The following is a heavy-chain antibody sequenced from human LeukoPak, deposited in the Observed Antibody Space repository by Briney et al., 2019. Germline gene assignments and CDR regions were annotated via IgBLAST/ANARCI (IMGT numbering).Heavy chain of an antibody. CDR2: FDPEDGET. V-gene: IGHV1-24*01. CDR3: ATAFRYLRKTFDY. J-gene: IGHJ4*02. D-gene: IGHD1-26*01. CDR1: GYTLTELS. Sequence: ASVKVSRKVSGYTLTELSMHWVRQAPGKGLEWMGGFDPEDGETIYAQKFQGRVTMTEDTSTDTAYMELSSLRSEDTAVYYCATAFRYLRKTFDYWGQGTLVTVSS.